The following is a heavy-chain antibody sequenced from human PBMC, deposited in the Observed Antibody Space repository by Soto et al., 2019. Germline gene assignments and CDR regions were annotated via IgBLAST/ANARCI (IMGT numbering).Heavy chain of an antibody. J-gene: IGHJ6*02. D-gene: IGHD3-9*01. CDR2: IKQDGIEK. V-gene: IGHV3-7*01. CDR1: GFTFSSYL. Sequence: QSGGSLRLSCAASGFTFSSYLMSWVRQAPGKGLEWVANIKQDGIEKYYVDSVKGRFTISRDDAKNSLYLQMNSLRAEDTAVYYCARDAFYGGLRYFDWFIAPGPYGMDVWGQGTTVTVSS. CDR3: ARDAFYGGLRYFDWFIAPGPYGMDV.